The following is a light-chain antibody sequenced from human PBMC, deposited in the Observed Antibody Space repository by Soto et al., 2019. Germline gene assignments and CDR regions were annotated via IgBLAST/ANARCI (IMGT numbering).Light chain of an antibody. Sequence: SYELTHPPSVSVAPGQTARSTCERNNIGSKSVHWYQQKPGQAPVLVVYGDSDRPSGNPERFSGSNSENTATLTITRVEAGDEADYYCQVWDSSSDHVVFGGGTKVTVL. CDR2: GDS. V-gene: IGLV3-21*02. CDR1: NIGSKS. J-gene: IGLJ2*01. CDR3: QVWDSSSDHVV.